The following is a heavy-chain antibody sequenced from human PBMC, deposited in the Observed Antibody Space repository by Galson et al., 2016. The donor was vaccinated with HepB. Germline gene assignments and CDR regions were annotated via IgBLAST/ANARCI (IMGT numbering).Heavy chain of an antibody. Sequence: FDGSNKYYADSMKGRFSISRDNSKNTLYLEMNSLKTEDAAVYYCASNTYSYDKTGTHYVNFFHYWGQGTRVTVSS. V-gene: IGHV3-30-3*01. D-gene: IGHD1-7*01. CDR2: FDGSNK. CDR3: ASNTYSYDKTGTHYVNFFHY. J-gene: IGHJ4*02.